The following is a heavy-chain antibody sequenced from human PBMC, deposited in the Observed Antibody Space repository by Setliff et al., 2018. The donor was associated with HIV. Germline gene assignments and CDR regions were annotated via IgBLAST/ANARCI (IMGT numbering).Heavy chain of an antibody. CDR1: DDSISRSSNY. CDR2: TYYSGST. CDR3: ARDPHYFDTSGHYSWFYFDY. J-gene: IGHJ4*02. D-gene: IGHD3-22*01. Sequence: PSETLSLTCTVTDDSISRSSNYWAWIRQSPGKGLEWIGSTYYSGSTYYNPSLKSRVTISVVTSKKQFSLKLTSVTAADTAVYFCARDPHYFDTSGHYSWFYFDYWGQGTLVTVSS. V-gene: IGHV4-39*07.